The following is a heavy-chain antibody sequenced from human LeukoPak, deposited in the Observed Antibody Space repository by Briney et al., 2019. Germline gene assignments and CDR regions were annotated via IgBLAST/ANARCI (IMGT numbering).Heavy chain of an antibody. V-gene: IGHV4-39*07. Sequence: SETLSLTCTVSGGSISSSSYYWGWIRQPPGKGLEWIGSIYYSGSTYYNPSLESRVTISVDTSKNQFSLKLSSVTAADTAVYYCARSPYVWGSYRYTSFFDYWGQGTLVTVSS. CDR1: GGSISSSSYY. CDR3: ARSPYVWGSYRYTSFFDY. D-gene: IGHD3-16*02. CDR2: IYYSGST. J-gene: IGHJ4*02.